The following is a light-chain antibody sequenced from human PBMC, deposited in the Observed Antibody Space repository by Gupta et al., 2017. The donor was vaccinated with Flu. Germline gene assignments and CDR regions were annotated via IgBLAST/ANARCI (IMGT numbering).Light chain of an antibody. CDR1: QGIRNY. J-gene: IGKJ1*01. CDR2: AAS. CDR3: QQYNSYPWT. Sequence: DIQMTQSPSSLSASVGERVTITCRASQGIRNYLAWLQQKPGKAPKFLIYAASSLQSGVPSKFSGSGSGTDFTLTISSQHPEDFATYYCQQYNSYPWTFGQGTKVEIK. V-gene: IGKV1-16*02.